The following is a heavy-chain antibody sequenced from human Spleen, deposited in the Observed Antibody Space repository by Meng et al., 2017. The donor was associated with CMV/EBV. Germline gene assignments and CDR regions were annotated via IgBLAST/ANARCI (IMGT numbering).Heavy chain of an antibody. D-gene: IGHD6-13*01. CDR3: ARGGDIAAAPWFDP. CDR2: INPKNGGT. Sequence: ASVKVSCKASGYSFTDYYMHWVRQAPGQGVEWMGWINPKNGGTSYARKFQGRVTFTRDTSINTAYMELSTLTSDDTAVYYCARGGDIAAAPWFDPWGQGTLVTVSS. CDR1: GYSFTDYY. V-gene: IGHV1-2*02. J-gene: IGHJ5*02.